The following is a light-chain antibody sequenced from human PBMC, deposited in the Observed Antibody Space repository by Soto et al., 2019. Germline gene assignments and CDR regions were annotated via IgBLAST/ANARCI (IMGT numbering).Light chain of an antibody. CDR1: QSTSNW. J-gene: IGKJ1*01. Sequence: DIQMTQSPSTLSASVGDRITITCRASQSTSNWLAWYQQKPGKAPNLLIYDASTLQSGVPSRFSGRGSGTEFTLTISSLQADDFATYYCQQYHDYPTFGRGTKVEIK. CDR2: DAS. CDR3: QQYHDYPT. V-gene: IGKV1-5*01.